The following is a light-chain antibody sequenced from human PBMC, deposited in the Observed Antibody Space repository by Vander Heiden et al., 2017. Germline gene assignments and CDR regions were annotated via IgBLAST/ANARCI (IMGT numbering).Light chain of an antibody. V-gene: IGKV3-15*01. CDR1: QSVSSN. CDR2: DAS. CDR3: QQYNNWLGT. J-gene: IGKJ2*01. Sequence: EIVMTQPPATLSVSPGERATLSCRASQSVSSNLAWYQQKPGQAPRLLIYDASTRATGIPARFSGSGSGTEFTLTISSLQSEDFAVYYCQQYNNWLGTFGQGTKLEIK.